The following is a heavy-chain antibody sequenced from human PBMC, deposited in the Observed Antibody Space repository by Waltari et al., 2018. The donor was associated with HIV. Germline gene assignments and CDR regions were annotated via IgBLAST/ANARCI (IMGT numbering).Heavy chain of an antibody. J-gene: IGHJ4*02. V-gene: IGHV4-34*01. Sequence: QVQLQQWGAGLLKPSETLSLTCAVYGGSFSGYYWSWIRQPPGKGLEWIGEINQSGRNNYNPALKRRVTIAVDTSKNQFSLKRSSVTAADTAVYYCARQEVGGWYDGWGQGTLVTVSS. CDR2: INQSGRN. D-gene: IGHD6-19*01. CDR1: GGSFSGYY. CDR3: ARQEVGGWYDG.